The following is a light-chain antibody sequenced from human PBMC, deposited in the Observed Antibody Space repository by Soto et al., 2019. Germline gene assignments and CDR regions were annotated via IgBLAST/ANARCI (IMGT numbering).Light chain of an antibody. CDR2: KAS. CDR1: QSISSW. V-gene: IGKV1-5*03. J-gene: IGKJ1*01. CDR3: QQYNSGPWT. Sequence: DIQMTQSPSTLSASVGDRVTITCRASQSISSWLAWYQQKPGKAPKVLIYKASSLESGVPSRFSGSGFGTEFTLTISSLQPDDSATYYCQQYNSGPWTFGQGTKAETK.